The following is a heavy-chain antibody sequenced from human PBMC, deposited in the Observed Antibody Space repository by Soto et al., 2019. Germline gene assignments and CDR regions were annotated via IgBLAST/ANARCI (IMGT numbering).Heavy chain of an antibody. CDR3: ARGGQQWLGFDY. V-gene: IGHV3-21*01. CDR1: GFTFSSYS. Sequence: PGGSLRLSCAASGFTFSSYSMNWVRQAPGKGLEWVSSISSSSSYIYYADSVKGRFTISRDNAKNSLYLQMNSLRAEDTAVYYCARGGQQWLGFDYWGQGTLVTVSS. D-gene: IGHD6-19*01. J-gene: IGHJ4*02. CDR2: ISSSSSYI.